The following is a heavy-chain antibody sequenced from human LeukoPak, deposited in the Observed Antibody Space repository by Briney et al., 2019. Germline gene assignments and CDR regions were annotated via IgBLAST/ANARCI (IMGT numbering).Heavy chain of an antibody. CDR1: GGSISSYY. D-gene: IGHD6-6*01. CDR2: IYTSGST. J-gene: IGHJ4*02. V-gene: IGHV4-4*07. Sequence: SETLSLTCTVSGGSISSYYWSWIRQPAGKGLEWIGRIYTSGSTNYNPSLKSRVTMSVDTSKNQFSLKLSSVTAADTAVYYCATWTVAARADDNWGQGTLVTVSS. CDR3: ATWTVAARADDN.